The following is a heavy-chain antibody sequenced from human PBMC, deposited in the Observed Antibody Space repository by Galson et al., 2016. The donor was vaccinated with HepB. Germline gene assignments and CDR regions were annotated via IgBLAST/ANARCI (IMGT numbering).Heavy chain of an antibody. CDR2: IWSDGSNE. J-gene: IGHJ2*01. V-gene: IGHV3-33*01. CDR3: VRGPLRRTLASFFDL. D-gene: IGHD3-16*02. Sequence: SLRLSCAASGFTFSAYGIHWVRQAPGKGLEWVAVIWSDGSNEHYIDSVKGRFTISRDNSKNTLYLQMHSLRAEDTAVYYCVRGPLRRTLASFFDLWGRGTLVTVSS. CDR1: GFTFSAYG.